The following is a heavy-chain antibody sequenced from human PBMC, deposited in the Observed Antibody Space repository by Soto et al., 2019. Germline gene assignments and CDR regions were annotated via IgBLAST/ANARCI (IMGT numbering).Heavy chain of an antibody. J-gene: IGHJ4*02. V-gene: IGHV5-51*01. CDR1: GYSFTSHW. CDR3: ARRDSSGYYSDY. CDR2: VYPGDSDT. D-gene: IGHD3-22*01. Sequence: ESLQITCQVSGYSFTSHWIGWVRQMPGKGLEWMAIVYPGDSDTRYNPSFQGQVTISADKSVNNAYLQWSSLKASDTAIYYCARRDSSGYYSDYWGPGTLVTVYS.